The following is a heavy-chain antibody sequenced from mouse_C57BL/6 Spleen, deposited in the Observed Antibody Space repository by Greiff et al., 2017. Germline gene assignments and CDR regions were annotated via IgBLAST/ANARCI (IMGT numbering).Heavy chain of an antibody. J-gene: IGHJ4*01. CDR1: GYTFTSYT. Sequence: VMLVESGAELARPGASVKMSCKASGYTFTSYTMHWVKQRPGQGLEWIGYINPSSGYTKYNQKFKDKATLTADKSSSTAYMQLSSLTSEDSAVYYCARDYYYGSSDAMDYWGQGTSVTVSS. CDR3: ARDYYYGSSDAMDY. V-gene: IGHV1-4*01. D-gene: IGHD1-1*01. CDR2: INPSSGYT.